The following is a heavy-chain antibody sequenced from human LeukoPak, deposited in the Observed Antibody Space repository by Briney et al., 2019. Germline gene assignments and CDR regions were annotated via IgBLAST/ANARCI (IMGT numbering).Heavy chain of an antibody. CDR3: AKDNWAMIAGRFDY. D-gene: IGHD3-22*01. CDR1: GFTFDDYA. V-gene: IGHV3-9*01. CDR2: ISWNSGSI. Sequence: GGSLRLSCAASGFTFDDYAMHWVRQAPGKGLEWVSGISWNSGSIGYADSVEGRFTISRDNAKNSLYLQMNSLRAEDTALYYCAKDNWAMIAGRFDYWGQGTLVTVSS. J-gene: IGHJ4*02.